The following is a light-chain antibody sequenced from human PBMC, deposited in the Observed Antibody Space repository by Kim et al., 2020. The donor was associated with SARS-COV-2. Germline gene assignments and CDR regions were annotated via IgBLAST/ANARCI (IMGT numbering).Light chain of an antibody. V-gene: IGKV3-11*01. Sequence: LTQGDRATLSCRASPSVGSYLAWYQSKPGQAPRLLIYDASNRATGIPARFSGSGSETDFTLTISSLEPEDFAVYYCQQRSKWPLTFGGGTKVDIK. J-gene: IGKJ4*01. CDR2: DAS. CDR1: PSVGSY. CDR3: QQRSKWPLT.